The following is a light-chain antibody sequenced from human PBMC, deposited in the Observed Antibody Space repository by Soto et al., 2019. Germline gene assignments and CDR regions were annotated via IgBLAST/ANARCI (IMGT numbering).Light chain of an antibody. CDR3: SSYSSSTTHVV. V-gene: IGLV2-14*03. Sequence: QSALTQPASVSGSPGRSVTISCTGTSTDVGDFHYVSWYQHLPGRAPKLLIYDVTNRPSGISYRFSASKSGRTASLTISGLQAEDEADYYCSSYSSSTTHVVFGGGTQLTVL. J-gene: IGLJ2*01. CDR1: STDVGDFHY. CDR2: DVT.